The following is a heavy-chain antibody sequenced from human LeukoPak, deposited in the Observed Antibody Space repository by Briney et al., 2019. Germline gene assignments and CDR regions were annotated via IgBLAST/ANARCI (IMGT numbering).Heavy chain of an antibody. CDR1: GYAFTSYY. CDR3: ARALRVGGFDP. CDR2: INPSGGST. J-gene: IGHJ5*02. V-gene: IGHV1-46*01. Sequence: GASVTVSCTASGYAFTSYYMHWVRQAPGQGLEWMGIINPSGGSTSYAQKFQGRVTMTRDTSTSTVYMELSSLRSEDTAVYYCARALRVGGFDPWGQGTLVTVSS.